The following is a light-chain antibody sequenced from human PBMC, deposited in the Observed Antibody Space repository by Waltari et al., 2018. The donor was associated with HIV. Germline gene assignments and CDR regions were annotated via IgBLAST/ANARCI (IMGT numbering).Light chain of an antibody. Sequence: QSALTQPPSASGSPGQSVTISCTGTSSDVGGYNYVSWYQQYPGKAPKLVIYEVNKRPSGVPERFAGSKSGNTASRTVSGLQGDDEADYYCSSYAGSKNLVLGGGTKLTVL. CDR1: SSDVGGYNY. J-gene: IGLJ3*02. CDR2: EVN. CDR3: SSYAGSKNLV. V-gene: IGLV2-8*01.